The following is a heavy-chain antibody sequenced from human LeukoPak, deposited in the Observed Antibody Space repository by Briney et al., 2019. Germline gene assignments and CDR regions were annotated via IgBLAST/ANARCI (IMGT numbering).Heavy chain of an antibody. D-gene: IGHD3-9*01. Sequence: SETLSLTCTVSGGSISSYYWSWIRQPAGKGLEWIGRIYTSGSTNYNPSLKSRVTMSVDTSKNQFSLKLSSVTAADTAVYYCARDIYDILTGYYIDAFDIWGQGTMVTVSS. CDR1: GGSISSYY. CDR3: ARDIYDILTGYYIDAFDI. V-gene: IGHV4-4*07. J-gene: IGHJ3*02. CDR2: IYTSGST.